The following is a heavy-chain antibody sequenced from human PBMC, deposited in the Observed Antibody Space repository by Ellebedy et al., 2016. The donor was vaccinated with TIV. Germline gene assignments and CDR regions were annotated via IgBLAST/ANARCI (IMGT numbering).Heavy chain of an antibody. CDR1: GFTFNSYW. J-gene: IGHJ5*02. CDR3: ARDRGYTYGYENWLDP. Sequence: PGGSLRLSCAASGFTFNSYWMHWVRQAPGKGLEWVSRTNYEGTRVNYADSVKGRFTISRDNAKNTLYLQMNSLRAEDTAMYYCARDRGYTYGYENWLDPWGQGTLVTVSS. D-gene: IGHD5-18*01. V-gene: IGHV3-74*01. CDR2: TNYEGTRV.